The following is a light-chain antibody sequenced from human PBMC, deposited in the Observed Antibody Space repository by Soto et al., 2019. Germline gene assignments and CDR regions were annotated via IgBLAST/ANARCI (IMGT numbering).Light chain of an antibody. Sequence: QSVLTQPASVSGSPGQSITTSCTGTSSDVGNYNYVSWYQQYPGRVPKLLIYMVSNRPSGVSNRFSGSKSGNTASLTISGLQAEDEADYFCTSPTPGSLYVFGTGTKVTV. CDR2: MVS. V-gene: IGLV2-14*01. J-gene: IGLJ1*01. CDR1: SSDVGNYNY. CDR3: TSPTPGSLYV.